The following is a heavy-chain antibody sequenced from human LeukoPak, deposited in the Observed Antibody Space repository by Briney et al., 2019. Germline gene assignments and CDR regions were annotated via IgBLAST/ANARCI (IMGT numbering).Heavy chain of an antibody. V-gene: IGHV3-30*04. CDR1: GFTFSTYA. CDR3: ARGSYGDLN. CDR2: ISYDESQK. Sequence: GRSLRLSCAASGFTFSTYALHWVRQAPGRGLEWVAVISYDESQKYYADSVKGRFTISRVNFKNTLYLQMNSLRPEDTAVYYCARGSYGDLNWGQGTLVTVSS. D-gene: IGHD4-17*01. J-gene: IGHJ4*02.